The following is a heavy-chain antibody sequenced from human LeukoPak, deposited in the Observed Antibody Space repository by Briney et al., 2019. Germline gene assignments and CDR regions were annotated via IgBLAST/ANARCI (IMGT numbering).Heavy chain of an antibody. CDR2: INAYNGNT. CDR3: ARSPYYYGSGSYYFPYYYMDV. J-gene: IGHJ6*03. D-gene: IGHD3-10*01. Sequence: ASVKVSCKASGGTFSSYVITWVRQAPGQGLEWMGRINAYNGNTNYAQKFQGRVTITADESTSTAYMELSSLRSEDTAVYYCARSPYYYGSGSYYFPYYYMDVWGKGTTVTVSS. V-gene: IGHV1-69*11. CDR1: GGTFSSYV.